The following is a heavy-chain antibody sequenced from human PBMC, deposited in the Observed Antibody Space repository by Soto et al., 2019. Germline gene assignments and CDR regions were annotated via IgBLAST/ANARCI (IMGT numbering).Heavy chain of an antibody. CDR3: ARAPPVGGGQSWLAP. Sequence: SETLSLTCTVSGGSISSYYWSWIRQPPGKGLEWIGYIYYSGSTNYNPSLKSRVTISVDTSKNQFPLKLSSVTAADTAVYYCARAPPVGGGQSWLAPWGRGTLVTVSS. CDR1: GGSISSYY. J-gene: IGHJ5*02. CDR2: IYYSGST. D-gene: IGHD3-16*01. V-gene: IGHV4-59*01.